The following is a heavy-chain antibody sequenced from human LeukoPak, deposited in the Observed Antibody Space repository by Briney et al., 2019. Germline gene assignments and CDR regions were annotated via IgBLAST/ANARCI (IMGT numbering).Heavy chain of an antibody. D-gene: IGHD3-10*01. Sequence: GGSLRLSCAASGFTFSRYEMNWVRQAPGKGLEWVSYISSGSGSTIYYADSVKGRFTISRDNAMNSLYLQMNSLRAEDTALYYCARENRGDDAFDIWGQGTMVTVSS. CDR3: ARENRGDDAFDI. J-gene: IGHJ3*02. V-gene: IGHV3-48*03. CDR1: GFTFSRYE. CDR2: ISSGSGSTI.